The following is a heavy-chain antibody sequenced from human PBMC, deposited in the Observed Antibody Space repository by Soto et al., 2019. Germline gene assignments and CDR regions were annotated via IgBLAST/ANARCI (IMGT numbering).Heavy chain of an antibody. CDR2: LSSDGFGA. D-gene: IGHD3-16*01. Sequence: PGGSLRLSCAASDFSLSPYWMHWVRQVPGRGLEWVARLSSDGFGAAYADSVKGRFFISRDIARNTLSLQMNSLRAGDTAVYYCARDLGGPDYWGRGTSVTVSS. J-gene: IGHJ4*02. CDR1: DFSLSPYW. CDR3: ARDLGGPDY. V-gene: IGHV3-74*03.